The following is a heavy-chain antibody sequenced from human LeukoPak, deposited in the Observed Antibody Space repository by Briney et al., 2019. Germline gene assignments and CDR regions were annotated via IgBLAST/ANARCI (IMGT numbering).Heavy chain of an antibody. CDR1: GFTFSDYY. CDR2: ISSSGSTI. J-gene: IGHJ4*02. CDR3: ASSYSGSYFDY. D-gene: IGHD1-26*01. Sequence: GGSLRLSCAASGFTFSDYYMGWIRQAPGKGLEWVSYISSSGSTIYYADSVKGRFTISRDNAKNSLYLQMNSLRAEDTAVYYCASSYSGSYFDYWGQGTLVTVSS. V-gene: IGHV3-11*01.